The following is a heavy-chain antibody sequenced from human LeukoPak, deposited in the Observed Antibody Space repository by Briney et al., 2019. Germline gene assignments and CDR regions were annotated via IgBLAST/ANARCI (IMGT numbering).Heavy chain of an antibody. CDR1: GGSISSGGYY. CDR2: IYYSGST. V-gene: IGHV4-61*08. Sequence: SETLSLTCTVSGGSISSGGYYWSWIRQPPGKGLEWIGYIYYSGSTNSNPSLKSRVTISLDTSKNQFSLKLTSVTAGDTAVYYCARYGSGTYSFDYWGQGTLVVVSS. D-gene: IGHD3-10*01. J-gene: IGHJ4*02. CDR3: ARYGSGTYSFDY.